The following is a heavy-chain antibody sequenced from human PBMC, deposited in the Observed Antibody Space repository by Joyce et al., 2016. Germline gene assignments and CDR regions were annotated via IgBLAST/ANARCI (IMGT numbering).Heavy chain of an antibody. J-gene: IGHJ4*02. CDR2: ISYDGSNK. Sequence: QVQLVESAGGVVQPGRSLRLSCAASGFTCSSYGIHWVRQAPGRGLELVAVISYDGSNKYYGDSVKGRFTISRDNSKNSLYLQMDSLKTEDTAVYYCAIDEHIYSSAWYIFDYWGAGALVTVSS. CDR3: AIDEHIYSSAWYIFDY. V-gene: IGHV3-30*03. D-gene: IGHD6-19*01. CDR1: GFTCSSYG.